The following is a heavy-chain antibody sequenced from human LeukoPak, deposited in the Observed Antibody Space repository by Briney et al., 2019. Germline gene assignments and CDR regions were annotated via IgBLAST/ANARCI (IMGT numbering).Heavy chain of an antibody. CDR1: GFTFSRYG. CDR2: ISYDASNK. V-gene: IGHV3-30*18. Sequence: GGSLRLSCAASGFTFSRYGMHWVRQTPGKGLEWVAVISYDASNKYYADSVKGRFTISRDNSKNTLYLQMNSLRAEDTAVYYCAKVAEVGATGYYYYMDVWGKGTTVTISS. J-gene: IGHJ6*03. CDR3: AKVAEVGATGYYYYMDV. D-gene: IGHD1-26*01.